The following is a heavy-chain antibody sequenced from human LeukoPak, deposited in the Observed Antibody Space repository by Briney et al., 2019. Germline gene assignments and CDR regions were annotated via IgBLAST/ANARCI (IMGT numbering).Heavy chain of an antibody. J-gene: IGHJ6*02. D-gene: IGHD3-22*01. CDR1: GLTFSVYW. CDR3: ASPLKEYYYDSSGQHVYYYGMDV. Sequence: PGGSLRLSCAVSGLTFSVYWMSWVRQAPGKGLEWVADIKQDGSEKYYVDSVSGRFIITTDNAKSSLYLQMYSLRDEYTAVYYCASPLKEYYYDSSGQHVYYYGMDVWGQGTTVTVSS. V-gene: IGHV3-7*01. CDR2: IKQDGSEK.